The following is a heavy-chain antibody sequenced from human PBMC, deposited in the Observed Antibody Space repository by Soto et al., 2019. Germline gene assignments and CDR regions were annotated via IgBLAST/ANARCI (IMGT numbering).Heavy chain of an antibody. CDR2: VYYRGRS. Sequence: SEPLSLTCTVSGGSVTNSSYYWGWIRQSPGKGLEWIGSVYYRGRSYSKSSVKSRVTISVDTSKNRFSLSLNSVTASDTAVYFCVSQRTTVPTQAYFDYWGPGALVTGSS. CDR1: GGSVTNSSYY. D-gene: IGHD4-17*01. CDR3: VSQRTTVPTQAYFDY. V-gene: IGHV4-39*01. J-gene: IGHJ4*02.